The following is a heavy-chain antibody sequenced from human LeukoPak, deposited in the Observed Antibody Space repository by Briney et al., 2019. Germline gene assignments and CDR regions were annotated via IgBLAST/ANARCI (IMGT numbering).Heavy chain of an antibody. J-gene: IGHJ4*02. CDR1: GFTFSSYS. CDR3: ARDIGQQLVRAQRPLPIY. Sequence: GGSLRLSCAASGFTFSSYSMNWVRQAPGKGLEWVSSISSSSSYIYYADSVKGRFTISRDNAKNSLYLQMNSLRAEDTAVYYCARDIGQQLVRAQRPLPIYWGQGTLVTVSS. CDR2: ISSSSSYI. D-gene: IGHD6-13*01. V-gene: IGHV3-21*01.